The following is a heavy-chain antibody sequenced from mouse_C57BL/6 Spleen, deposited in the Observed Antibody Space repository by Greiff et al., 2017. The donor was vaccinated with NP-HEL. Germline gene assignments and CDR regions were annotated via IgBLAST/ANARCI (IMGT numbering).Heavy chain of an antibody. V-gene: IGHV1-66*01. CDR3: ARGYDYGGGDYFDY. D-gene: IGHD2-4*01. CDR1: GYSFTSYY. CDR2: IYPGSGNT. Sequence: QVQLKESGPELVKPGASVKISCKASGYSFTSYYIHWVKQRPGQGLEWIGWIYPGSGNTKYNEKFKGKATLTADTSSSTAYMQLSSLTSEDSAVYYCARGYDYGGGDYFDYWGQGTTLTVSS. J-gene: IGHJ2*01.